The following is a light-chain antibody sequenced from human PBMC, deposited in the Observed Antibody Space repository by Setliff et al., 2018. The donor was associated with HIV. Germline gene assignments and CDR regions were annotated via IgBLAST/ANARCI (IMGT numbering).Light chain of an antibody. J-gene: IGLJ1*01. CDR1: SSDVGSYNY. CDR3: SSYTSSSPPYV. Sequence: QSALAQPASVSGFPGQSITISCTGSSSDVGSYNYVSWYQQRPGKAPKLMISDVSKRPSGVSNRFSGSKSGNTASLTISGLQAEDEADYYCSSYTSSSPPYVFGTGTKVTVL. CDR2: DVS. V-gene: IGLV2-14*03.